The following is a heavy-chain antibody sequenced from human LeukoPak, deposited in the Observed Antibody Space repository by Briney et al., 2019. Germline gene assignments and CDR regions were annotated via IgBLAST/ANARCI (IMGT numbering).Heavy chain of an antibody. CDR1: GGSITINNYY. CDR2: IVYSGST. V-gene: IGHV4-39*01. CDR3: ARHEVNPNCDY. J-gene: IGHJ4*02. Sequence: SETLSLTCTVSGGSITINNYYWAWIRQPPGQGLEWIGSIVYSGSTYYSPSLKSRVTISVDASKNQFSLNLISVTAADTAVYYCARHEVNPNCDYWGQGTLVTVSS.